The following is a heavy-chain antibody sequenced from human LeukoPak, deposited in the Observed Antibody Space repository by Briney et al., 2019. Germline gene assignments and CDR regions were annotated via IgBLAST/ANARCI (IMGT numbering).Heavy chain of an antibody. V-gene: IGHV3-23*01. J-gene: IGHJ4*02. CDR1: GFTFSSYA. Sequence: GGSLRLSCAASGFTFSSYAMSWVRQAPGKGLEWVSAISGSGGSTYYADSVKSRFTISRDNSKNTLYLQMNSLRAEDTALYYCAKDMARDGYSIFDYWGQGTLVTVSS. D-gene: IGHD5-24*01. CDR3: AKDMARDGYSIFDY. CDR2: ISGSGGST.